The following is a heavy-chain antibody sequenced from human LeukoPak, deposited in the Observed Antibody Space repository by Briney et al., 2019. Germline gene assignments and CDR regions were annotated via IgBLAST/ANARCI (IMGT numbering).Heavy chain of an antibody. Sequence: PGGSLRLSCAASGFTFSDYYMSWIRQAPGKGLEWVSYISSSGSTIYYADSVKGRFSISRDNSKNTLYLQMSSLRAEDTAVYYCAKYQRVTVGTGNFDYWGQGTLVTVSS. J-gene: IGHJ4*02. D-gene: IGHD6-13*01. CDR3: AKYQRVTVGTGNFDY. CDR2: ISSSGSTI. V-gene: IGHV3-11*01. CDR1: GFTFSDYY.